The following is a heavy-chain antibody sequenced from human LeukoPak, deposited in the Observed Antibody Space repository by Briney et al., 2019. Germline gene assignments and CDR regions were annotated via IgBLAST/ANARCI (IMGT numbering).Heavy chain of an antibody. V-gene: IGHV3-30*03. D-gene: IGHD6-19*01. CDR1: GFTFSSYG. CDR2: ISYDGSNK. Sequence: PGRSLRLSCAASGFTFSSYGMHWVRQAPGKGLEWVAVISYDGSNKYYADSVKGRFTISRDNSKNTLYLQMNSLRAEDTAVYYCASSGIAVAGTHYWGQGTLVTVSS. CDR3: ASSGIAVAGTHY. J-gene: IGHJ4*02.